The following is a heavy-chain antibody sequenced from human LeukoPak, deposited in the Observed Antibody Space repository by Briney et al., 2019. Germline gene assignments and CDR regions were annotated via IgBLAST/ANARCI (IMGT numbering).Heavy chain of an antibody. CDR2: VSRSSRFI. Sequence: GGSLRLSCAASGFAFRTYSMNWVRQAPGKGLEWVSSVSRSSRFIFYADSVQGRFTISRDDAKDSLFLQMNSLRAEDTAVYYCARVSDAFDYFFDSWGQGTLVTVSS. J-gene: IGHJ4*02. V-gene: IGHV3-21*01. CDR1: GFAFRTYS. D-gene: IGHD5-12*01. CDR3: ARVSDAFDYFFDS.